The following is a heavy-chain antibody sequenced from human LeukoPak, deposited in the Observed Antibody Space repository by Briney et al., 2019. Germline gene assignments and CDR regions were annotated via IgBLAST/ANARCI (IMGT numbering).Heavy chain of an antibody. J-gene: IGHJ6*04. CDR1: GFTSSSYW. CDR2: LNEGGSRT. CDR3: ARGPPGFYVTDV. D-gene: IGHD1-14*01. Sequence: GGSLRLSCAASGFTSSSYWIHWVRQAPGKGLMWVSRLNEGGSRTIYADSVKGRFTISRDNAESTVYLQMNSLRDDETAVYYCARGPPGFYVTDVWGKGTTVT. V-gene: IGHV3-74*01.